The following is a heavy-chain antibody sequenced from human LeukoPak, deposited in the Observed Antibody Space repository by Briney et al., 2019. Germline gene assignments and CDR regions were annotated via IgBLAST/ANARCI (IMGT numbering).Heavy chain of an antibody. J-gene: IGHJ4*02. CDR3: ARVEDYDILTGFDY. CDR1: GFTFSRYW. V-gene: IGHV3-7*01. Sequence: GGSLRLSCAASGFTFSRYWMSWVRQAPGKGLEWVANIKQDGREKYYVDSVKGRFTISRDNAKKSLYLQMNSLRAEDTAVYYCARVEDYDILTGFDYWGQGTLVTVSS. CDR2: IKQDGREK. D-gene: IGHD3-9*01.